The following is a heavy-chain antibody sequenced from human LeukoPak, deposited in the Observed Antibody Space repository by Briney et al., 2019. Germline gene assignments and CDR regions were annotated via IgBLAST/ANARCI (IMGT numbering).Heavy chain of an antibody. CDR2: FDPEDGET. CDR1: GYTLTELS. Sequence: ASVKVSCEVSGYTLTELSMHWVRQAPGKGLEWMGGFDPEDGETIYAQKFQGRVTMTEDTSTDTAYMELSSLRSEDTAVYYCATAPGRRCFDWLPDYWGQGTLVTVSS. V-gene: IGHV1-24*01. D-gene: IGHD3-9*01. J-gene: IGHJ4*02. CDR3: ATAPGRRCFDWLPDY.